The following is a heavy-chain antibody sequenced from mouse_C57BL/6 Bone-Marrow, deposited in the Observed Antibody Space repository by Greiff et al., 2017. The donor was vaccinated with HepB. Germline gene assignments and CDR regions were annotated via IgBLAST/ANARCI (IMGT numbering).Heavy chain of an antibody. J-gene: IGHJ2*01. D-gene: IGHD1-1*01. CDR3: ARRGGSSLYFDY. CDR2: IYPRSGNT. CDR1: GYTFTSYG. V-gene: IGHV1-81*01. Sequence: VQLQQPGAELVKPGASVKLSCKASGYTFTSYGISWVKQRTGQGLEWIGEIYPRSGNTYYNEKFKGKATLTADKSSSTAYMELRSLTSEDSAVYFCARRGGSSLYFDYWGQGTTLTVSS.